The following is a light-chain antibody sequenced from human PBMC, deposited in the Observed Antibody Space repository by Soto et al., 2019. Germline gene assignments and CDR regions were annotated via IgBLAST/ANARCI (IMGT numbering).Light chain of an antibody. CDR2: KAS. CDR1: QNINTW. CDR3: QQYNNSPWT. J-gene: IGKJ1*01. Sequence: DIQMTQSPSTLSASVGDRVTITCRASQNINTWLAWYQQKPGKAPKLLIYKASSLESGVPSRFSGSGSGTEFTLTISSLQPDDFATYYCQQYNNSPWTFGQGTKVEIK. V-gene: IGKV1-5*03.